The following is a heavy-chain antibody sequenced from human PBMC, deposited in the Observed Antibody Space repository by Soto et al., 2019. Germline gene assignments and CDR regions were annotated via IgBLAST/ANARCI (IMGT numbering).Heavy chain of an antibody. J-gene: IGHJ5*02. CDR3: ARHSHEDHGDPNWFGP. D-gene: IGHD4-17*01. CDR2: IYYTGNT. CDR1: GASISSNIYY. V-gene: IGHV4-39*01. Sequence: QVQLQESGPGLVKPSETLSLTCTVSGASISSNIYYWGWIRQPPGKGLEWIGSIYYTGNTFYNPSLKGRGTLSVNTSENQFSLGLFSVTAANTAVYYCARHSHEDHGDPNWFGPWGQGTLVTVSS.